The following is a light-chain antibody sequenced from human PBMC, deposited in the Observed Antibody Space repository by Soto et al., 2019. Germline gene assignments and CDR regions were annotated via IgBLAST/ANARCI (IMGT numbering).Light chain of an antibody. Sequence: EFVLTQSPATLSLSPGERATLSCRASQSVTSYLAWYQQKPGQAPRLLIYDASNRATGIPARFSGGGSGTDFTLTISSLESDDFAVYYCQQRSSWPRITFGQGTRLENK. J-gene: IGKJ5*01. CDR2: DAS. CDR3: QQRSSWPRIT. V-gene: IGKV3-11*01. CDR1: QSVTSY.